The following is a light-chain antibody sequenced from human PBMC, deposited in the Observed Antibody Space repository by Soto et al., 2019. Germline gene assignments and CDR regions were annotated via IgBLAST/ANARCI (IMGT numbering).Light chain of an antibody. V-gene: IGKV3-20*01. CDR2: GAV. Sequence: EIVLTQSPGTLSLSAGERATLSCEASQSVYSSHLAWYQQKPGQSPRLLIYGAVSRATGIPARFSGSASGTEFTLNISRLEPEDSAVYYCQQYGFPPWTFGQGTKVEV. CDR1: QSVYSSH. CDR3: QQYGFPPWT. J-gene: IGKJ1*01.